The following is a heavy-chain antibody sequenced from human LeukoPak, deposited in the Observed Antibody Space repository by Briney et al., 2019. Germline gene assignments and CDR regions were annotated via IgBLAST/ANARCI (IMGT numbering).Heavy chain of an antibody. V-gene: IGHV3-30-3*01. D-gene: IGHD3-10*01. CDR3: ARSMTEYRWFEELMGFDS. J-gene: IGHJ4*02. CDR2: ISYDGSNK. Sequence: GGSLRLSCAASGFTFSSYAMHWVRQAPGKGLEWVAVISYDGSNKYYADSVKGRFTISRDNSKNTLYLHMNSLRAEDTAVYYCARSMTEYRWFEELMGFDSWGQGTLVTVSS. CDR1: GFTFSSYA.